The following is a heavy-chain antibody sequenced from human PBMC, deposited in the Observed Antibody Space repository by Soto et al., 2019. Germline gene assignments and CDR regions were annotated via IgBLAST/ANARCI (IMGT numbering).Heavy chain of an antibody. Sequence: SETLSLTCAVSGGSISSGGYSWSWIRQPPGKGLEWIGYIYHSGSTYYNPSLKSRVTISVDRSKNQFSLKLSSVTAADTVVYYCAREGNDYYFDYWGQGTLVTVSS. D-gene: IGHD2-21*02. V-gene: IGHV4-30-2*01. J-gene: IGHJ4*02. CDR2: IYHSGST. CDR1: GGSISSGGYS. CDR3: AREGNDYYFDY.